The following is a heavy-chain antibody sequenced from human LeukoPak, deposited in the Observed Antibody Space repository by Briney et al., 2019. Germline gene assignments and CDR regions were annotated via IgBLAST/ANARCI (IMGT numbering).Heavy chain of an antibody. Sequence: GGSLRLSCAASGFTFSNAWMSWVRQAPGKGLEWVSAISGSGGSTYYADSVKGRFTISRDNSKNTLYLQMNSLRAEDTAVYYCAKPHQPLDYYGMDVWGQGTTVTVSS. CDR2: ISGSGGST. V-gene: IGHV3-23*01. D-gene: IGHD2-2*01. CDR1: GFTFSNAW. CDR3: AKPHQPLDYYGMDV. J-gene: IGHJ6*02.